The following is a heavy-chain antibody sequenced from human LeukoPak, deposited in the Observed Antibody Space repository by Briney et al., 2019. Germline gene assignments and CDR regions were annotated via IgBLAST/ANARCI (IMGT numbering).Heavy chain of an antibody. V-gene: IGHV3-30*04. CDR2: ISYDGSNK. CDR1: GFTFSSYA. Sequence: GGSLRLSCAASGFTFSSYAMHWVRQAPGKGLEWVTVISYDGSNKYYADSVKGRFTISRDNAKNSLYLQMNSLRAEDTAVYYCAREAVADPHPDYWGQGTLVTVSS. J-gene: IGHJ4*02. D-gene: IGHD2-15*01. CDR3: AREAVADPHPDY.